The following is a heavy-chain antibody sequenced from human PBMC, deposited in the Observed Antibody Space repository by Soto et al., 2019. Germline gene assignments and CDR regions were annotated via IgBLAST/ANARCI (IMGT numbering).Heavy chain of an antibody. CDR2: IYHSGST. CDR1: GGSISSGGYS. V-gene: IGHV4-30-2*01. Sequence: KPSETLSLTCAVSGGSISSGGYSWSWIRQPPGKGLEWIGYIYHSGSTYYNPSLKSRVTISVDRSKNQFSLKLSSVTAADTAVYYCARVVTIFGVVNSMDVWGQGTTVTVSS. J-gene: IGHJ6*02. CDR3: ARVVTIFGVVNSMDV. D-gene: IGHD3-3*01.